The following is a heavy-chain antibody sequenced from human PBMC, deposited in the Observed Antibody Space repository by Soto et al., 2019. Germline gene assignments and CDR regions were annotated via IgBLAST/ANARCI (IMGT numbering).Heavy chain of an antibody. CDR3: AREYYYDSSGYLY. J-gene: IGHJ4*02. Sequence: PGGSLRLSCAASGFTVSSNYMSWVRQAPGKGLEWVSVIYSGGSTYYADSVKGRFTISRDNSKNTLYLQMNSLRAEDTAVYYCAREYYYDSSGYLYWGQGTRVTVS. CDR1: GFTVSSNY. CDR2: IYSGGST. V-gene: IGHV3-53*01. D-gene: IGHD3-22*01.